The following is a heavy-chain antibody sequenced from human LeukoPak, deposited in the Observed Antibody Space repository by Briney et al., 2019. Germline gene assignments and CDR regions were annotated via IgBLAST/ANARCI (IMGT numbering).Heavy chain of an antibody. CDR3: ARGWTTMVRGGSGGRRYYGMDV. Sequence: GSLRLSCAASGFTFSSYAMSWIRQPPGKGLEWIGEINHSGSTNYNPSLKSRVTISVDTSKNQFSLKLSSVTAADTAVYYCARGWTTMVRGGSGGRRYYGMDVWGQGTTVTVSS. CDR2: INHSGST. V-gene: IGHV4-34*01. J-gene: IGHJ6*02. D-gene: IGHD3-10*01. CDR1: GFTFSSYA.